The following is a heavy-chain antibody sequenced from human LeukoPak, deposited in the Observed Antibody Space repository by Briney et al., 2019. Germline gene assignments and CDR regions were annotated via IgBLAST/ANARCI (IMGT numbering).Heavy chain of an antibody. CDR1: GGSISSYY. CDR2: IYYSGST. J-gene: IGHJ4*02. Sequence: PSETLSLTCTVSGGSISSYYWSWIRQPPGKGLEWIGYIYYSGSTNYNPSLKSRVTISVDTSKNQFSLKLSSVTAADTAVYYCASRGIATWILHVDYWGQGTLVTVSS. CDR3: ASRGIATWILHVDY. V-gene: IGHV4-59*08. D-gene: IGHD6-13*01.